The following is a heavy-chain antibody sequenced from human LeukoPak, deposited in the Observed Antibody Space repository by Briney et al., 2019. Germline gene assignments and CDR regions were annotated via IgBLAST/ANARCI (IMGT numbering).Heavy chain of an antibody. D-gene: IGHD4-17*01. J-gene: IGHJ3*02. CDR3: ASSLTTGFGAFDI. V-gene: IGHV1-46*03. CDR1: GYIFTSYF. Sequence: ASVKVSCKASGYIFTSYFMHWVRQAPGQGLEWMGLINPSGGSTRYAQKFQGRVTMTRDMSTSTVYMELSSLQASDTAMYYCASSLTTGFGAFDIWGQGTMVTVSS. CDR2: INPSGGST.